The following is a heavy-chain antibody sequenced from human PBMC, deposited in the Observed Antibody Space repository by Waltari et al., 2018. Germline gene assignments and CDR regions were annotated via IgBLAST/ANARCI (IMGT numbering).Heavy chain of an antibody. CDR2: IYPGGET. CDR3: ARRGRLSSYFFDY. Sequence: QLHLQESGPGLLKPSETLSLTCAVSGYSISGGDFWGWIRQPPGKGLEWIGSIYPGGETYCNPSLKRRVTISVDKSKNQYSLNLRSMTAADTAVYYCARRGRLSSYFFDYWGQGTLVTVSS. J-gene: IGHJ4*02. D-gene: IGHD2-15*01. V-gene: IGHV4-38-2*01. CDR1: GYSISGGDF.